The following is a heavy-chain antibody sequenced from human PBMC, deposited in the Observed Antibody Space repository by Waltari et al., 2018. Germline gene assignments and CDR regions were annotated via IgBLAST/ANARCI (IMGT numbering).Heavy chain of an antibody. CDR2: ISATGGTT. CDR1: GFPFNKYF. Sequence: VQLLESGGGLVQPGGSLSLSCAVSGFPFNKYFMTWVRQAPGKGLEWVSSISATGGTTYYADSVKGRFTISRDNSKTTVFLQMKSLGAEDTAMYYCARKNSSTWPAFDYWGQGLLVTVSS. CDR3: ARKNSSTWPAFDY. V-gene: IGHV3-23*01. D-gene: IGHD6-13*01. J-gene: IGHJ4*02.